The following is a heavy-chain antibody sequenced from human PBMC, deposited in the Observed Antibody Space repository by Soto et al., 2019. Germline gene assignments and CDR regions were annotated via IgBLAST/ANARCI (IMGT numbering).Heavy chain of an antibody. V-gene: IGHV4-39*01. D-gene: IGHD1-26*01. Sequence: QLQLQESGPGLVKPSETLSLTCTVSGGSISSSNYHWGWIRQPPGKGLEWIGSMYYSGSTYYNPSPKSRVPISVDTSKNQFSLKLTSVTAADTAVSHCARHVGNSPPGSWGQGTLVTVSS. CDR3: ARHVGNSPPGS. CDR1: GGSISSSNYH. CDR2: MYYSGST. J-gene: IGHJ4*02.